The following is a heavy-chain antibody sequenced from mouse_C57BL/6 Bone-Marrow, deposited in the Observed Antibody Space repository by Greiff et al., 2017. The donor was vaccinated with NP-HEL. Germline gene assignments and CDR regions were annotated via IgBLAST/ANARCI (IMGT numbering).Heavy chain of an antibody. CDR3: ARRAQVPFAY. CDR2: ISSGSSTI. V-gene: IGHV5-17*01. J-gene: IGHJ3*01. D-gene: IGHD3-2*02. Sequence: EVQVVESGGGLVKPGGSLKLSCAASGFTFSDYGMHWVRQAPEKGLEWVAYISSGSSTIYYADTVKGRFTISRDNAKNTLFLQMTSLRSEDTAMYYCARRAQVPFAYWGQGTLVTVSA. CDR1: GFTFSDYG.